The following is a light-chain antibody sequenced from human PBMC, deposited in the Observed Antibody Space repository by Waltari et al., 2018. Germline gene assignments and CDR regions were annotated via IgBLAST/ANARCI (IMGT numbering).Light chain of an antibody. CDR1: KLGDKY. CDR2: QDT. Sequence: SYELTQPPSVSVSPGQTASITCSGNKLGDKYACWYQQKPGQSPVVVLYQDTKRPSGIPERCSGSNSGNTATLTISGTQAMDEADYCCQAWDTSTYHVVFGGGTKLTVL. J-gene: IGLJ2*01. CDR3: QAWDTSTYHVV. V-gene: IGLV3-1*01.